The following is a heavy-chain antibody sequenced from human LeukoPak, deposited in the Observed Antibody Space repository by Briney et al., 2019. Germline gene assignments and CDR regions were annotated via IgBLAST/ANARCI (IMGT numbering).Heavy chain of an antibody. J-gene: IGHJ4*02. V-gene: IGHV1-69*13. CDR1: GGTFSSYA. CDR3: ARGRGDYITMIVVVGFVPDY. Sequence: ASVKVSCKASGGTFSSYAISWVRQAPGQGLEWMGGIIPIFGTANYAQKFQGRVTITADESTSTAYMELSSLRSEDTAVYYCARGRGDYITMIVVVGFVPDYWGQGTLVTVSS. CDR2: IIPIFGTA. D-gene: IGHD3-22*01.